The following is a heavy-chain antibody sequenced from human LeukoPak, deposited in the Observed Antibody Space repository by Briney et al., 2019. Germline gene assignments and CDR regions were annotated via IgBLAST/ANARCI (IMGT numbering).Heavy chain of an antibody. J-gene: IGHJ6*02. D-gene: IGHD4-11*01. Sequence: SQTLSLTCAISGDSVSNNSAAWNWIRQSPSRGLEWLGRTYYKSKWYNDYAVSVKGRITFNPDTSKNQFSLQLNSVTPKDTAVYYCAREGLTTMSHSCYGLDVWGQGTTVTVSS. CDR2: TYYKSKWYN. V-gene: IGHV6-1*01. CDR1: GDSVSNNSAA. CDR3: AREGLTTMSHSCYGLDV.